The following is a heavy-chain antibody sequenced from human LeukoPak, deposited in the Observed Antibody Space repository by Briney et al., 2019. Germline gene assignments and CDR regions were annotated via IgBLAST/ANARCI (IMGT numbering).Heavy chain of an antibody. CDR1: EFTFSSYS. Sequence: GGSLRLSCVASEFTFSSYSMNWVRQAPGKGLEWVSYISSTTTTTYYADSVKGRFSISRDNAENSLYLQMNSLRDEDTAVYYCVASMTTWGTFDIWGQGTMVTVSS. D-gene: IGHD6-19*01. CDR3: VASMTTWGTFDI. CDR2: ISSTTTTT. V-gene: IGHV3-48*02. J-gene: IGHJ3*02.